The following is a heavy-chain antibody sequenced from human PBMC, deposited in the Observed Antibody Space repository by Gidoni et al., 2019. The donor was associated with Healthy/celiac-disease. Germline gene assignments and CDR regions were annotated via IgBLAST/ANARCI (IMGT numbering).Heavy chain of an antibody. J-gene: IGHJ4*02. V-gene: IGHV4-4*02. Sequence: QVQLQEAGPGLVKPSRTLSVPCAVAGGSLSSSNWWSWVRQPPVKGLEWIGEIYHSGSTNYNPSLKSRVTIAVDKSKNQFSLKLSSVTAADTAVYYCARAGSSGWYPDYFDYWGQGTLVTVSS. D-gene: IGHD6-19*01. CDR1: GGSLSSSNW. CDR2: IYHSGST. CDR3: ARAGSSGWYPDYFDY.